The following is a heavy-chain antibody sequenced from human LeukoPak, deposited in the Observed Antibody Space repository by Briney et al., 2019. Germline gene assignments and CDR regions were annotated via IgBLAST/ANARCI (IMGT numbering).Heavy chain of an antibody. CDR2: ISSDGSNK. CDR3: AKDHSRSGYYPY. Sequence: GGSLRLSCEASGFTFSSFTMHWVRQAPGKGLEWVAVISSDGSNKYYPDSVKGRFTISRDNSKNTLYLQMNSLRAEDTAVYYCAKDHSRSGYYPYWGQGTLVTVSS. J-gene: IGHJ4*02. D-gene: IGHD3-3*01. CDR1: GFTFSSFT. V-gene: IGHV3-30-3*01.